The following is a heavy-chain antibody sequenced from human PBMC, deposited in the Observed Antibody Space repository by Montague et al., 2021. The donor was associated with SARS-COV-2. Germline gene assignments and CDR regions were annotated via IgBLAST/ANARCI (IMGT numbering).Heavy chain of an antibody. D-gene: IGHD2-15*01. Sequence: SLRLSCAASGFTVNTYDMTWVRQAAGKGLEWVSVISSSGDSIHYVDSVRGRFTISRDNSKNTLFLEMNSLRAEDTAIYYCAKHCSGGTCYSSFYNFYYGMDVWGQGTTVTVSS. CDR2: ISSSGDSI. CDR1: GFTVNTYD. J-gene: IGHJ6*02. V-gene: IGHV3-23*01. CDR3: AKHCSGGTCYSSFYNFYYGMDV.